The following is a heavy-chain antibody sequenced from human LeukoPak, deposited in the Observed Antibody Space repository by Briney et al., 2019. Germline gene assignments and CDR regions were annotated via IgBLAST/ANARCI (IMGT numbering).Heavy chain of an antibody. J-gene: IGHJ4*02. Sequence: GRSLRLFCAASGFTFSSYGMPWVRQSPGKGLEWVAVIWYDGSNKFYADSVKGRFTISRDNSKNTLYLQMNSLRAEDTAVYYCARDRDIVATIYYFDYWGQGTLVTVSS. CDR1: GFTFSSYG. D-gene: IGHD5-12*01. CDR2: IWYDGSNK. V-gene: IGHV3-33*01. CDR3: ARDRDIVATIYYFDY.